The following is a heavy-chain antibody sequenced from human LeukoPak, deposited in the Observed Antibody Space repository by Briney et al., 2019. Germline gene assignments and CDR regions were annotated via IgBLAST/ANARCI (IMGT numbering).Heavy chain of an antibody. J-gene: IGHJ4*02. D-gene: IGHD2-15*01. Sequence: GGSLRLSCAASGFTISDYYMNWIRQAPGKGLEWVSYMTSSSGYVNYADSVKGRFTISRDNTKNSLYLQMNSLRAEDTAVYYCAGVGIGSCSGGSCDYFDYWGQGTLVTVSS. V-gene: IGHV3-11*06. CDR2: MTSSSGYV. CDR1: GFTISDYY. CDR3: AGVGIGSCSGGSCDYFDY.